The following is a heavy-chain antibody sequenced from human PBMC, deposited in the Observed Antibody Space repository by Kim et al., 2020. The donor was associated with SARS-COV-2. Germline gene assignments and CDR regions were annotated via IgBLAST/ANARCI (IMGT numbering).Heavy chain of an antibody. CDR3: AREMATIIRHGFAFDI. CDR1: GFTFSSYE. D-gene: IGHD5-12*01. CDR2: ISSSGSTI. V-gene: IGHV3-48*03. Sequence: GGSLRLSCAASGFTFSSYEMNWVRQAPGKGLEWVSYISSSGSTIYYADSVKGRFTISRDNAKNSLYLQMNSLRAEDTAVYYCAREMATIIRHGFAFDIWGQGTMVTVSS. J-gene: IGHJ3*02.